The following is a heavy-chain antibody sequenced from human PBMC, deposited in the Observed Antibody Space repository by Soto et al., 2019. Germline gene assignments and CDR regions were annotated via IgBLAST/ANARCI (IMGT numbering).Heavy chain of an antibody. J-gene: IGHJ3*02. V-gene: IGHV4-59*01. CDR1: GGSISSYY. Sequence: PSETLSLTCTVSGGSISSYYWSWIRQPPGKGLEWIGYIYYSGSTNYNPYHKSRVTITVDTSKNQFSLKLSSMTAADTAVYYCARVNLGGAFDIWGQGTMVT. D-gene: IGHD3-16*01. CDR3: ARVNLGGAFDI. CDR2: IYYSGST.